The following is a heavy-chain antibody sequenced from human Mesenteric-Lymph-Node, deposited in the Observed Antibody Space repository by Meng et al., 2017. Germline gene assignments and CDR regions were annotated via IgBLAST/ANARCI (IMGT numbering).Heavy chain of an antibody. Sequence: ASVKVSCKASGYTFTGYYMHWVRQAPGQGLEWMGWINPNSGGTNYAQKFQGRVTMTRNTSISTAYMELSSLRSEDTAVYYCARGDCSSTSYYYYGMDVWGQGTTVTVSS. CDR1: GYTFTGYY. V-gene: IGHV1-2*02. CDR3: ARGDCSSTSYYYYGMDV. CDR2: INPNSGGT. J-gene: IGHJ6*02. D-gene: IGHD2-2*01.